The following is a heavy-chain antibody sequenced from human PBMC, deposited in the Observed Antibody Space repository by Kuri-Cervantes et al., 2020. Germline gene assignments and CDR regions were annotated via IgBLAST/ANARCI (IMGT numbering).Heavy chain of an antibody. V-gene: IGHV4-4*02. CDR1: GGSISSSNW. CDR2: IYHSGST. D-gene: IGHD4-17*01. CDR3: ARGGTMTTVTPFDY. Sequence: SETLSLTCAVSGGSISSSNWWSWVRQPPGKGLEWIGEIYHSGSTNYNPSLKSRVTISVDKSKNQFSLKLSSVTAADTAVYYYARGGTMTTVTPFDYWGQGTLVTVSS. J-gene: IGHJ4*02.